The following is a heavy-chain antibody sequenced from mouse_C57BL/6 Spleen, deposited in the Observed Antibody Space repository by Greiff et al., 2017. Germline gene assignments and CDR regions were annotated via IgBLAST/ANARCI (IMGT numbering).Heavy chain of an antibody. CDR1: GFTFSSYA. Sequence: EVMLVESGGGLVKPGGSLKLSCAASGFTFSSYAMSWVRQTPEKRLEWVATISDGGSYTYYPANVKGRFTISRDNAKNNLYLQMSHLKSEDTAMYYCARDRGFGWYFDVWGTGTTVTVSS. D-gene: IGHD3-1*01. CDR2: ISDGGSYT. CDR3: ARDRGFGWYFDV. J-gene: IGHJ1*03. V-gene: IGHV5-4*01.